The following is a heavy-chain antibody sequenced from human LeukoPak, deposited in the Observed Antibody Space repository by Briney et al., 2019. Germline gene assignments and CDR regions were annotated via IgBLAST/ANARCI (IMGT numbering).Heavy chain of an antibody. V-gene: IGHV3-48*02. CDR3: ARGAGI. CDR1: GFTFSDYE. Sequence: PGGSLRLSCAASGFTFSDYEMNWVRQAPGKGLEWVSYISPSSTTIYYADSVKGRFTISRDNAKNSLYLQMNSLREEDTAVYYWARGAGIWGQGTMVTVSS. CDR2: ISPSSTTI. J-gene: IGHJ3*02.